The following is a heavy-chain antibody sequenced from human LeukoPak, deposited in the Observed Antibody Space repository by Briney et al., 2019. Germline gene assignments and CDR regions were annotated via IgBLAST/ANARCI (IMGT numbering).Heavy chain of an antibody. CDR3: ARSGGQQLVPSAFDI. CDR2: IYYSGST. D-gene: IGHD6-13*01. J-gene: IGHJ3*02. Sequence: SETLSLTCIVSGGSISSGGYYWSWIRQHPGKGLEWIGYIYYSGSTYYNPSLKSRVTISVDTSKNQFSLKLSSVTAADTAVYYCARSGGQQLVPSAFDIWGQGTMVTVSS. V-gene: IGHV4-31*03. CDR1: GGSISSGGYY.